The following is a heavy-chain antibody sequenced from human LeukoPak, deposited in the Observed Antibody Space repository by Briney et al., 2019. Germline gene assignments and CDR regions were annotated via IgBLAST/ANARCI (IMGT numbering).Heavy chain of an antibody. Sequence: GGSLRLSCAPSGFTFSTYAMHWVRQAPGKGLEWVAVISYDGSNKYYADSVKGRFTISRDNSKNTLYPQMNSLRAEDTALYYCARSLVVGATYPYHWGQGTLVTVSS. V-gene: IGHV3-30*04. J-gene: IGHJ5*02. D-gene: IGHD1-26*01. CDR3: ARSLVVGATYPYH. CDR2: ISYDGSNK. CDR1: GFTFSTYA.